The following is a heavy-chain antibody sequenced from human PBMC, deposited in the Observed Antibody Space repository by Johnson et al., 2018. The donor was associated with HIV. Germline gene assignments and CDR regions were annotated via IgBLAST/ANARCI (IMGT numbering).Heavy chain of an antibody. CDR1: GFTFSSYA. V-gene: IGHV3-30*04. Sequence: QVQLVESGGGVVQPGRSLRLSCAASGFTFSSYAMHWVRQAPGKGLEWVAVVSYDGNKKYYADSVKGRFTISRDNSKNTLYLQMNSLRAEDTAVYYCAKDQIKRLPVDWSVDIWGQGTIVTVSS. J-gene: IGHJ3*02. D-gene: IGHD5-12*01. CDR2: VSYDGNKK. CDR3: AKDQIKRLPVDWSVDI.